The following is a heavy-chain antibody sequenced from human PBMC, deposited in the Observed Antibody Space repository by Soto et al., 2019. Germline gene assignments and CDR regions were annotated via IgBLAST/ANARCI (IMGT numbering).Heavy chain of an antibody. CDR3: ARDLVAGDLTTFSEYYSYYGMDV. V-gene: IGHV4-39*07. CDR2: VYYRGRS. J-gene: IGHJ6*02. CDR1: GGSVTNSSYY. D-gene: IGHD6-19*01. Sequence: SETLSLTCTVSGGSVTNSSYYWGWIRQSPGKGLEWIGSVYYRGRSYSKSSVKSRVTISVDTSKNRFSLKLSSVTAADTAVYYCARDLVAGDLTTFSEYYSYYGMDVWGQGTTVPVSS.